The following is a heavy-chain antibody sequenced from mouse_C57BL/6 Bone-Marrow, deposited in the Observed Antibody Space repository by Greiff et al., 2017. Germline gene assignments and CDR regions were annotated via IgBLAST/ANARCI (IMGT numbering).Heavy chain of an antibody. J-gene: IGHJ4*01. Sequence: QVQLKESGAELARPGASVKLSCKASGYTFTSYGISWVKQRTGQGLEWIGEIYPRSGNTYYNEKFKGKATLTADKSSSTAYMELRRLTSEDSAVYFCARDRGNYLRYYYAMDYWGQGTSVTVSS. D-gene: IGHD2-1*01. CDR2: IYPRSGNT. CDR3: ARDRGNYLRYYYAMDY. V-gene: IGHV1-81*01. CDR1: GYTFTSYG.